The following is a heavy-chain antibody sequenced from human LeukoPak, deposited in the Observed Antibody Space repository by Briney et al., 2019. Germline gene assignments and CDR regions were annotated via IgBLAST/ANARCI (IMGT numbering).Heavy chain of an antibody. J-gene: IGHJ4*02. CDR2: ISGPSI. V-gene: IGHV3-48*03. Sequence: PGGSLRLSCAASGFTLSAYEMIWVRQAPGKGLEWISCISGPSIYYTDSVKGRFTVSRDNAKNSLYLQMNSLRAEDTAFYYCASRRVAVPTSRAFDYWGQGTLVTASS. CDR3: ASRRVAVPTSRAFDY. CDR1: GFTLSAYE. D-gene: IGHD2/OR15-2a*01.